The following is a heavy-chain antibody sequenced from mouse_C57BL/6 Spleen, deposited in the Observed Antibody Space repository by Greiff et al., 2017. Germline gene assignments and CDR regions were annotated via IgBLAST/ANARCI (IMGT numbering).Heavy chain of an antibody. D-gene: IGHD4-1*01. V-gene: IGHV1-64*01. CDR1: GYTFTSYW. J-gene: IGHJ4*01. CDR2: IHPNSGST. Sequence: QVQLKESGAELVKPGASVKLSCKASGYTFTSYWMHWVKQRPGQGLEWIGMIHPNSGSTNYNEKFKSKATLTVDKSSSTAYMQLSSLTSEDSAVYYCARAGYYAMDYWGQGTSVTVSS. CDR3: ARAGYYAMDY.